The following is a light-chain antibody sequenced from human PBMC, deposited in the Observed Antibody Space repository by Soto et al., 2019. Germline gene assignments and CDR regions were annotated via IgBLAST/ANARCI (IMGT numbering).Light chain of an antibody. J-gene: IGLJ2*01. CDR3: AAWDDSLNARVV. Sequence: QLVLTQPPSASGTPGQRVTISCSGSSSNIGSNTVNWYQQLPGTAPKLLIYSNNQRPSGVPVRFSGSKSGTSASLAISGLQSEDEADYYCAAWDDSLNARVVFGGGTKLTVL. V-gene: IGLV1-44*01. CDR2: SNN. CDR1: SSNIGSNT.